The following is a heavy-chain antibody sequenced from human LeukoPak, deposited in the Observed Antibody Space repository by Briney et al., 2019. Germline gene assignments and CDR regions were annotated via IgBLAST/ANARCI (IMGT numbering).Heavy chain of an antibody. D-gene: IGHD3-10*01. V-gene: IGHV4-39*01. CDR3: ARRYYYGSGSQSHFDY. Sequence: SETLSLTCTVSGGSISSSSYYWGWIRQPPGKGLEWIGSIYYSGSTYYNPSLKSRVTISVDTSKNQFSPKLSSVTTADTAVYYCARRYYYGSGSQSHFDYWGQGTLVTVSS. CDR1: GGSISSSSYY. CDR2: IYYSGST. J-gene: IGHJ4*02.